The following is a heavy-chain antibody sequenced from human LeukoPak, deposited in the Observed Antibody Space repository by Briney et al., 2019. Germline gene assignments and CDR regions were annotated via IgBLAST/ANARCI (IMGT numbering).Heavy chain of an antibody. CDR2: ISSSSDYI. CDR1: GFTFSTYS. V-gene: IGHV3-21*01. Sequence: GGSLRLSCAASGFTFSTYSMNWVRQAPGKGLEWVSSISSSSDYIYYADSVKGRFTISRDNAKNSLFLQMNSLRAEDTAVYYCARDLRSSGYYAFDYWGQGTLVTVSS. CDR3: ARDLRSSGYYAFDY. J-gene: IGHJ4*02. D-gene: IGHD3-22*01.